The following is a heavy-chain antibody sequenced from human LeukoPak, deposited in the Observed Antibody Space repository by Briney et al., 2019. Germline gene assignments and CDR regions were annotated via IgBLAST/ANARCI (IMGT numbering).Heavy chain of an antibody. CDR2: IYPGDSDT. J-gene: IGHJ6*03. D-gene: IGHD5-12*01. CDR1: GYRFTSYW. V-gene: IGHV5-51*01. Sequence: GESLKISCKGSGYRFTSYWIGWVRQVPGKGLEGRGIIYPGDSDTRYSPSCRAQGTFSDDKPMSTAYLQWSSLKASDTAMYYCARSSGYDHKYYYYYMDVWGKGTTVTVSS. CDR3: ARSSGYDHKYYYYYMDV.